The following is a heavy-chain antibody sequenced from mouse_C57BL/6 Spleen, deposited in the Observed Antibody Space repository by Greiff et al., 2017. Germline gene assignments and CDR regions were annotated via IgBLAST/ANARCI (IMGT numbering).Heavy chain of an antibody. D-gene: IGHD2-4*01. Sequence: QVQLKQSGPELVKPGASVKISCKASGYAFSSSWMNWVKQRPGKGLEWIGRIYPGDGDTNYNGKFKGKATLTADKSSSTAYMQLSSLTSEDSSVYYCAMDDYDALDYWGQGTLVTVSA. CDR3: AMDDYDALDY. J-gene: IGHJ3*01. CDR1: GYAFSSSW. V-gene: IGHV1-82*01. CDR2: IYPGDGDT.